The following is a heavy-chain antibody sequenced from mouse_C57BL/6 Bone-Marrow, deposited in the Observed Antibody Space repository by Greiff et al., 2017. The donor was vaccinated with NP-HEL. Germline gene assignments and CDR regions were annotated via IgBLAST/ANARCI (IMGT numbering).Heavy chain of an antibody. CDR3: APYSNYVWYFDV. V-gene: IGHV1-64*01. J-gene: IGHJ1*03. Sequence: QVQLQQPGAELVKPGASVKLSCKASGYTFTSYWMHWVKQRPGQGLEWIGMIHPNSGSTNYNEKFKSKATLTVDKSSSTAYMQLSSLTSEDSAVYYCAPYSNYVWYFDVWGTGTTVTVSS. CDR1: GYTFTSYW. CDR2: IHPNSGST. D-gene: IGHD2-5*01.